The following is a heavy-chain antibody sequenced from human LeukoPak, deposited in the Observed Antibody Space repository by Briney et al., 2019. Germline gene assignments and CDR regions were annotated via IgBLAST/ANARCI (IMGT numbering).Heavy chain of an antibody. V-gene: IGHV1-69*13. Sequence: SVKVSCKASGGTFSSYSMSWVRQAPGQGLEWMGGIIPISDTANYAQKFQGRVTITADESTSTAYMELSSLRSEDTAVYYCARDARHKYCSSASCYRGWFDPWGQGTLVTVSS. CDR2: IIPISDTA. CDR1: GGTFSSYS. J-gene: IGHJ5*02. D-gene: IGHD2-2*01. CDR3: ARDARHKYCSSASCYRGWFDP.